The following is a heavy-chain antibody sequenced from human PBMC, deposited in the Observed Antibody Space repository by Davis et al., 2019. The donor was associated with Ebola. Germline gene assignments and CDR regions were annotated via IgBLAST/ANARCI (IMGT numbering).Heavy chain of an antibody. CDR1: GYTFTGYY. CDR3: SGGDSRDFDY. J-gene: IGHJ4*02. CDR2: INPNSGDT. V-gene: IGHV1-2*06. D-gene: IGHD3-10*01. Sequence: AASVKVSCKASGYTFTGYYMHWVRQAPGQGLEWMGRINPNSGDTNYAQKFQGRVTMTRDTSISTAYMELSRLRSDDSAVYYCSGGDSRDFDYWGQGTLVTVSS.